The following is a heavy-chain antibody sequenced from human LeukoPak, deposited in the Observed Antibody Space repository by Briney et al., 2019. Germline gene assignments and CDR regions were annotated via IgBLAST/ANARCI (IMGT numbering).Heavy chain of an antibody. CDR3: AREVAEYPDY. CDR2: IYHSGST. Sequence: SETLSLTCAVYGGSFSGYYWSWIRQPPGKGLEWIGYIYHSGSTYYNPSLKSRVTISVDRSKNQFSLKLSSVTAADTAVYYCAREVAEYPDYWGQGTLVTVSS. CDR1: GGSFSGYY. J-gene: IGHJ4*02. V-gene: IGHV4-34*01. D-gene: IGHD6-13*01.